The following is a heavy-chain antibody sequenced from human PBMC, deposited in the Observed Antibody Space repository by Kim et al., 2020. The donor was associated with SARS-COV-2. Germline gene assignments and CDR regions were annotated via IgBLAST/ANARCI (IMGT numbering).Heavy chain of an antibody. Sequence: AQKRQGSATMTTDTSTSTAYMELRSLRSDDTAVYYCARDSPVSYYGMDVWGQGTTVTVSS. CDR3: ARDSPVSYYGMDV. J-gene: IGHJ6*02. V-gene: IGHV1-18*01. D-gene: IGHD4-17*01.